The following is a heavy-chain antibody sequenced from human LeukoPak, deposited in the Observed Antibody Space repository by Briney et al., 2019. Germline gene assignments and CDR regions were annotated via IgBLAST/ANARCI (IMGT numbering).Heavy chain of an antibody. CDR2: INPNSGGT. V-gene: IGHV1-2*02. D-gene: IGHD6-13*01. CDR1: GYTFTGYY. CDR3: ARLPYSSSYWRDY. J-gene: IGHJ4*02. Sequence: ASVKVSCKASGYTFTGYYMHWVRQAPGQGLEWMGWINPNSGGTNYAQKFQGRVTTTRDTSISTAYMELSRLRSDDTAVYYCARLPYSSSYWRDYWGQGTLVTVSS.